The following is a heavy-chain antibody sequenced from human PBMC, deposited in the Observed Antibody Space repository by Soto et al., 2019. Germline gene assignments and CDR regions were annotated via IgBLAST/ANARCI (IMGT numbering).Heavy chain of an antibody. CDR2: IKQDGSEK. V-gene: IGHV3-7*01. CDR1: GFTFSSYW. D-gene: IGHD3-9*01. J-gene: IGHJ4*02. Sequence: EVQLVESGGGLVQPGGSLRLSCAASGFTFSSYWMSWVRQAPGKGLEWVANIKQDGSEKYYGDSVKGRFTITRDNAKNSLYLQMTSLRAEDTAVYYCARVGLPFFDYSETDYWSKGTLVTVSS. CDR3: ARVGLPFFDYSETDY.